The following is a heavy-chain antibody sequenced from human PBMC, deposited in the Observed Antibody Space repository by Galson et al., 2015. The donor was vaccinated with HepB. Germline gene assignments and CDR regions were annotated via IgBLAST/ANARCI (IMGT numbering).Heavy chain of an antibody. CDR3: ANGPRHDY. CDR1: GFTFSSYA. J-gene: IGHJ4*02. Sequence: SLRLSCAASGFTFSSYAMHWVRQAPGKGLEWVAVISYDGSNKYYADSVKGRFTISRDNSKNTLYLQMNSLRTEDTAVYYCANGPRHDYWGQGTLVTVSS. CDR2: ISYDGSNK. V-gene: IGHV3-30*18.